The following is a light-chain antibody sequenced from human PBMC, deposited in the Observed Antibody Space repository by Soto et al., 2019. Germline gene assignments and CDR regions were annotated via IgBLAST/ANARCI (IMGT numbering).Light chain of an antibody. J-gene: IGKJ3*01. CDR3: QQSYSTLVT. CDR1: QNISIF. V-gene: IGKV1-39*01. CDR2: TAS. Sequence: DIQLTQSPSSLSASVGGRVTITCRASQNISIFLNWYQQKPGKAPKLLIYTASDLDTGVPSRISGGGSGTEFTLSISSLQPEDFATYYCQQSYSTLVTFGPGTKVDIK.